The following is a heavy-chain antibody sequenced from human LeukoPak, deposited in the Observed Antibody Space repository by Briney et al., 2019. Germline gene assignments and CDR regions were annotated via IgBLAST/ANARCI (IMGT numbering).Heavy chain of an antibody. CDR2: ISSSGSTI. D-gene: IGHD2-15*01. V-gene: IGHV3-48*03. J-gene: IGHJ4*01. CDR1: GFTFSSYE. Sequence: PGRSLRLSCAASGFTFSSYEMNWVRQAPGKGLEWVSHISSSGSTIYYADSVKGRFTISRDNAKNSLYLRMNSLRAEDTAVYYCAREIGVAATLIDCWGQGSLVTVSS. CDR3: AREIGVAATLIDC.